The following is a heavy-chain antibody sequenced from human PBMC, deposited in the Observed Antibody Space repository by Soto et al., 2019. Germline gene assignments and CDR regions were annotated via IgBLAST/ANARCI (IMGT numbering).Heavy chain of an antibody. CDR3: ARDYAGNSGHYDF. CDR1: GGSIYSDHW. J-gene: IGHJ4*02. V-gene: IGHV4-4*02. D-gene: IGHD3-22*01. CDR2: IFRSGYT. Sequence: KTSETLSLTCTVSGGSIYSDHWWSWVRQSPGKGLEWIGEIFRSGYTNYSPSLTGRVTMSIDKSKNQFSLTLTSVTAADTAIYFCARDYAGNSGHYDFWGRGTQVTVSS.